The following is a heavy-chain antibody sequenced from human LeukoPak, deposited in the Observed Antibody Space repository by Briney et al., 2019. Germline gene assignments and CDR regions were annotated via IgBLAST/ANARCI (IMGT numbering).Heavy chain of an antibody. CDR3: AKAAVTTFLYYYYYMDV. V-gene: IGHV3-30*02. CDR1: GFTFSSYG. J-gene: IGHJ6*03. D-gene: IGHD4-11*01. CDR2: IRYDGSNK. Sequence: PGGSLRLSCAASGFTFSSYGMHWVRQAPGKGLEWVAFIRYDGSNKYYADSVKGRFTISRDNSKNTLYLQMNSLRAEDTAVYYCAKAAVTTFLYYYYYMDVWGKGTTVTVS.